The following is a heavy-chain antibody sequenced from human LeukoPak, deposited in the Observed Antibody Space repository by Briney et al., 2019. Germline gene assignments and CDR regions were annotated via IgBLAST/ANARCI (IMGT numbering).Heavy chain of an antibody. CDR3: ARQDSSSWYGYYFDY. V-gene: IGHV4-39*01. J-gene: IGHJ4*02. Sequence: SETLSLTCTVSGDSINSNNYYWVWFRQPPGKGLDWIGSIYHSGTTFYNPPLKSRVTISADTSRNYFSLKLSSVTAADTAVYYCARQDSSSWYGYYFDYWGQGTLVTVSS. CDR2: IYHSGTT. CDR1: GDSINSNNYY. D-gene: IGHD6-13*01.